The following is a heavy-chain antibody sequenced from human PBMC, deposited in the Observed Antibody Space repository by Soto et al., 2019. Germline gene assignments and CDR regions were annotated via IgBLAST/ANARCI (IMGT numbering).Heavy chain of an antibody. V-gene: IGHV3-15*07. D-gene: IGHD3-22*01. Sequence: PGGSLRLSCAASGFTFSYAWMNWVRQAPGKGLEWVGRIKSKTNGGTTDFAAPVKGRFTISRDDSKNTLYLQMDSLKTEDTAVYYCTTDYYDTSGYYVTGYWGQGTLVTVSS. CDR2: IKSKTNGGTT. CDR3: TTDYYDTSGYYVTGY. J-gene: IGHJ4*02. CDR1: GFTFSYAW.